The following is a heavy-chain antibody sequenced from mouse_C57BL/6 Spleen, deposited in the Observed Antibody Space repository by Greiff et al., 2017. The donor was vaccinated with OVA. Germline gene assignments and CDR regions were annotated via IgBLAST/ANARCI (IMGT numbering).Heavy chain of an antibody. V-gene: IGHV1-22*01. Sequence: SGPELVKPGASVKMSCKASGYTFTDYNMHWVKQSHGKSLEWIGYINPNNGGTSYNQKFKGKATLTVNKSSSTAYMELRSLTSEDSAVYYCARSLDVYDYVNYAMDYWGQGTSVTVSS. CDR2: INPNNGGT. J-gene: IGHJ4*01. CDR1: GYTFTDYN. D-gene: IGHD2-4*01. CDR3: ARSLDVYDYVNYAMDY.